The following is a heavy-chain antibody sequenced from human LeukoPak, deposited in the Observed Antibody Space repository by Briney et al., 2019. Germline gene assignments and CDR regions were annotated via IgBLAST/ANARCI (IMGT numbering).Heavy chain of an antibody. CDR3: ARGALSSVRAAAGKRSQPLREMYNWFDP. CDR2: IYTSGGT. V-gene: IGHV4-61*02. Sequence: SETLSLTCTVSGGSISTGSYYWSWIRQPAGKGLEWIGRIYTSGGTNYNPSLKSRVTISVDTSKNQFSLKLSSVTAADTAVYYCARGALSSVRAAAGKRSQPLREMYNWFDPWGQGTLVTVSS. CDR1: GGSISTGSYY. J-gene: IGHJ5*02. D-gene: IGHD6-13*01.